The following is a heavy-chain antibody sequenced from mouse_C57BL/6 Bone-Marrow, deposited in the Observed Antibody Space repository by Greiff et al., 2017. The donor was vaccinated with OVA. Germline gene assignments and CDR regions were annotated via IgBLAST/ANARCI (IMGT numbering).Heavy chain of an antibody. CDR2: IWWDDDK. J-gene: IGHJ2*01. CDR3: ARIDYYYGSNYFDY. Sequence: QVTLKECGPGILQPSQTLSLTCSFSGFSLSTFGMGVGWIRQPSGKGLEWLAHIWWDDDKYYNPALKSRLTTSKDTSKNQVFLKIANVYTADTATYYCARIDYYYGSNYFDYWGQGTTLTVSS. V-gene: IGHV8-8*01. CDR1: GFSLSTFGMG. D-gene: IGHD1-1*01.